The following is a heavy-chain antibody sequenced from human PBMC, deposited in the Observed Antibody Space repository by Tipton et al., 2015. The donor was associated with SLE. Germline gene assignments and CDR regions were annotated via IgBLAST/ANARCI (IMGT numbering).Heavy chain of an antibody. CDR1: GFTFDDYG. CDR2: INWNGGST. Sequence: GSLRLSCAASGFTFDDYGMSWVRQAPGKGLEWVSGINWNGGSTGYADSVKGRFTISRDNAKNSLYLQMNSLRAEDTAVYYCAGTGTVVKYYGLDVWGHGTTVTVSS. CDR3: AGTGTVVKYYGLDV. D-gene: IGHD1-14*01. V-gene: IGHV3-20*04. J-gene: IGHJ6*02.